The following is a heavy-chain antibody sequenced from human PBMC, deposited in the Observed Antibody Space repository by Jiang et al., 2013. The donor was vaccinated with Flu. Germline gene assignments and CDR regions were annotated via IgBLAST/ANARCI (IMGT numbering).Heavy chain of an antibody. CDR3: ASPGGGYSYGDFHF. D-gene: IGHD5-18*01. CDR1: GGSFSSFA. V-gene: IGHV1-69*01. J-gene: IGHJ4*02. Sequence: GAEVKKPGSSVKVSCKAAGGSFSSFAFSWVRQAPGQGLEWMGGVVPDFGKATYAQKYQGRVTITADESTSTTYLELSSLRSDDTAVFYCASPGGGYSYGDFHFWGQGTLVTVSS. CDR2: VVPDFGKA.